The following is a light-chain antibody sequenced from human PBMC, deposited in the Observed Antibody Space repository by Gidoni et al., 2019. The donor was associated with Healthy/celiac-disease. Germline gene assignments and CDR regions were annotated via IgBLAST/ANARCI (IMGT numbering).Light chain of an antibody. CDR2: DVS. CDR1: TSDDGGYNY. J-gene: IGLJ2*01. CDR3: SSYTSSSTLV. Sequence: QSALPQPAPVSGSPGQSITNSCTGTTSDDGGYNYVSWYQHHPGKAPKLIIYDVSHRTSGISNRFSGSKSGNTASLTISGLQAEDEADYYCSSYTSSSTLVFGGGTKLTVL. V-gene: IGLV2-14*03.